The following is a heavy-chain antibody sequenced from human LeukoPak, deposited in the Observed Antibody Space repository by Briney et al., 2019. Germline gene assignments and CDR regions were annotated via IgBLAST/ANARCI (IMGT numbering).Heavy chain of an antibody. Sequence: GASVKVSCKASGYTFTGYYMHWVRQAPGQGLEWMGWINPNSGGTNYAQKFQGWVTMTRDTSISTAYMELSRLRSDDTAVYYCARGIQLSGSYYYGMDVWGQGTTVTVSS. J-gene: IGHJ6*02. CDR2: INPNSGGT. CDR1: GYTFTGYY. V-gene: IGHV1-2*04. D-gene: IGHD5-18*01. CDR3: ARGIQLSGSYYYGMDV.